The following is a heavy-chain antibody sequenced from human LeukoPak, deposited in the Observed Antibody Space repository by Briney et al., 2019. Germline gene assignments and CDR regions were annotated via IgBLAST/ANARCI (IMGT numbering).Heavy chain of an antibody. CDR1: GFTFSASA. CDR3: ARDNDHGDSGSSAWGY. Sequence: PGGSLRLSCAASGFTFSASAMHWVRQGPGKGLEWVAVIYYDGSNKYYADSVKGRFTISRDNSKNTLYLQMNSLRPEDTAVYYCARDNDHGDSGSSAWGYWGQGTLVTVSS. V-gene: IGHV3-30-3*01. CDR2: IYYDGSNK. J-gene: IGHJ4*02. D-gene: IGHD1-26*01.